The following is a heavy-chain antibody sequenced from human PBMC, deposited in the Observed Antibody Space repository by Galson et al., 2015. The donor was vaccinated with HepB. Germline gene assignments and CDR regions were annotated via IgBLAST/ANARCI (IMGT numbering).Heavy chain of an antibody. V-gene: IGHV3-9*01. CDR3: AKAFSSSGSLYYYYMDV. J-gene: IGHJ6*03. D-gene: IGHD6-13*01. CDR2: ISWNSDSI. Sequence: SLRLSCAASGFTFDDYAIYWVRQAPGKGLEWVSGISWNSDSIAYADSVRGRFTISRDNAKSSLYLQMNSLRAEDTALYYCAKAFSSSGSLYYYYMDVWGKGTTVTV. CDR1: GFTFDDYA.